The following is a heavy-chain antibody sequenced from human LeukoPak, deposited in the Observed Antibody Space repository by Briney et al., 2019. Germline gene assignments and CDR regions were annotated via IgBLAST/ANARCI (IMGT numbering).Heavy chain of an antibody. CDR1: GGSISSSNW. V-gene: IGHV4-4*02. D-gene: IGHD1-1*01. Sequence: SETLSLTCAVSGGSISSSNWWSWVRQPPGKGLEWIGEIYHSGSTNYNPSLKSRVTISVDKSKNQFSLKLSSVTAADTAVYSCAREERRSWYFDYWGQGTLVTVSS. J-gene: IGHJ4*02. CDR3: AREERRSWYFDY. CDR2: IYHSGST.